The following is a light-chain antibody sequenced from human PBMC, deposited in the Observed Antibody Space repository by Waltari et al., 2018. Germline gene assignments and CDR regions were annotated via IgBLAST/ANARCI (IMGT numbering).Light chain of an antibody. CDR1: SSDVGGYNY. CDR2: EVS. J-gene: IGLJ3*02. Sequence: QSALTQPASVSGSPGQSITISCTGTSSDVGGYNYVSWYQQPPGKAPKLLNYEVSNPPSRVSNPFSGSKVCNPASLTNSGLQAEGEACYFLNSYTKPFGGRTKLTVL. CDR3: NSYTKP. V-gene: IGLV2-14*01.